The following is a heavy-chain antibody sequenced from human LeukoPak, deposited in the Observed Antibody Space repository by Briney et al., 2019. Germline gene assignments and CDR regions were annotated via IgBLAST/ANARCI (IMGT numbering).Heavy chain of an antibody. Sequence: PGGSLRLSCAASGFTFSSYAMSWVRQAPGKGLEWVSAISGSGGSTYYADSVKGRFTISRDNSKNTLYLQMNSLRAEDTAVYYCARDPTYYYDSSGYPNDAFDIWGQGTMVTVSS. CDR2: ISGSGGST. J-gene: IGHJ3*02. D-gene: IGHD3-22*01. CDR1: GFTFSSYA. V-gene: IGHV3-23*01. CDR3: ARDPTYYYDSSGYPNDAFDI.